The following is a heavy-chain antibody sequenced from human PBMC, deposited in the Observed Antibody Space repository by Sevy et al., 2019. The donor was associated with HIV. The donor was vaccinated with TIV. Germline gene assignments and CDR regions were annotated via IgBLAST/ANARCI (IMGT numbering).Heavy chain of an antibody. CDR3: VREGVGGFSYSLDC. CDR2: MNQDGSEK. CDR1: GFTFSTYW. Sequence: GGSLRLSCAASGFTFSTYWMSWVRQAPGKGLEWVATMNQDGSEKYYVDSVKGRFTISRDNAQNSLYLQMNSLRAEDTAVYSCVREGVGGFSYSLDCWGQGTLVTGSS. D-gene: IGHD5-18*01. V-gene: IGHV3-7*01. J-gene: IGHJ4*02.